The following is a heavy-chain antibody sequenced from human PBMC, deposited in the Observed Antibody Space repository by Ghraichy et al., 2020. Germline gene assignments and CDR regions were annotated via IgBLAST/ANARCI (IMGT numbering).Heavy chain of an antibody. Sequence: GGSLRLSCAGAGFIVSGNYMSWVRQAPGKGLEWVSLIHSDGSTYYADSAKGRFTVSRDNSKNTLYLQMNSLRADDTAVYFCARVRDTRGYYYGAFDVWGQGTMVTVSS. CDR3: ARVRDTRGYYYGAFDV. V-gene: IGHV3-53*01. CDR1: GFIVSGNY. D-gene: IGHD3-22*01. CDR2: IHSDGST. J-gene: IGHJ3*01.